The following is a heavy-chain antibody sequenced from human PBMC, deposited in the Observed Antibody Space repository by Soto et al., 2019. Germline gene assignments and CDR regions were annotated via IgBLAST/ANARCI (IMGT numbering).Heavy chain of an antibody. CDR3: ARGLNLAYCGGDCYAAFDY. J-gene: IGHJ4*02. V-gene: IGHV1-69*01. Sequence: QVQLVQSGAEVKKPGSSVKVSCKASGGTFSSYAISWVRQAPGQGLEWMGGIIPIFGTANYAQKFQGRVTITADESTSTAYMELSSLRSEDTAVYYCARGLNLAYCGGDCYAAFDYWGQGTLVNVSS. D-gene: IGHD2-21*02. CDR1: GGTFSSYA. CDR2: IIPIFGTA.